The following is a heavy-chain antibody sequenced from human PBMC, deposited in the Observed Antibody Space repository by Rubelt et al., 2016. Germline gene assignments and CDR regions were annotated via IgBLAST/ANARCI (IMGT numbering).Heavy chain of an antibody. CDR3: ARAEYSGYDSVAFDI. D-gene: IGHD5-12*01. J-gene: IGHJ3*02. CDR2: MSYSGNT. V-gene: IGHV4-59*01. Sequence: PGEGLEWIGFMSYSGNTNYNPSLKSRVTMSVDTSKNQFSLRLSSVTAADTAVYYCARAEYSGYDSVAFDIWGQGTMVTVSS.